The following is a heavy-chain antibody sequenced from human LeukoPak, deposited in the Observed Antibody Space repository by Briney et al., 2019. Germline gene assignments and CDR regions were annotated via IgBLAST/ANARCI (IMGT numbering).Heavy chain of an antibody. CDR3: AREEATGTTNWFDP. D-gene: IGHD1-1*01. CDR1: GFTFSSYS. Sequence: PGGSLRLSCAASGFTFSSYSMNWVRQAPGKGLEWVSPISSSSSYIYYADSVKGRFTISRDNAKNSLYLQMNSLRAEDTAVYYCAREEATGTTNWFDPWGQGTLVTVSS. J-gene: IGHJ5*02. V-gene: IGHV3-21*01. CDR2: ISSSSSYI.